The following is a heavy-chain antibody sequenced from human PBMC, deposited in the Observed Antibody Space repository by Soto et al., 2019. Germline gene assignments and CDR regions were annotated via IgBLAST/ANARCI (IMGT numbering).Heavy chain of an antibody. CDR3: ARGRYGDY. J-gene: IGHJ4*02. CDR1: GYAFTTYG. D-gene: IGHD1-1*01. Sequence: QVHLVQSGAEVKKPGASVMVSCKGSGYAFTTYGITWVRQAPGQGLEWMGWISAHNGNTNYAQKLQGRVTVTRDTSTSTAYMELRSLRSDDTAVYYCARGRYGDYWGQGALVTVTS. CDR2: ISAHNGNT. V-gene: IGHV1-18*01.